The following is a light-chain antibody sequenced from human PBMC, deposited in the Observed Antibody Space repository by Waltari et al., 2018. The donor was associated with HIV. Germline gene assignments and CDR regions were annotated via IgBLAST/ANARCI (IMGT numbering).Light chain of an antibody. J-gene: IGLJ3*02. CDR1: SSNIGNNY. CDR2: DVN. CDR3: VTWDFSLSAVV. Sequence: QSVLTQPPSVSAAPGQKVFISCSGSSSNIGNNYVSWYQQLPGTAPKLLMYDVNKRPSGIPDRFPGSKSGTSASLAITGLQTGDEADYYCVTWDFSLSAVVFGGGTKLTVL. V-gene: IGLV1-51*01.